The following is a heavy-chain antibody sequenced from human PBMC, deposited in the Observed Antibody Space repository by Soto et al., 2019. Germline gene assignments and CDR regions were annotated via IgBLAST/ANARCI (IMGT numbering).Heavy chain of an antibody. D-gene: IGHD3-3*01. Sequence: SVKVSCKASGGTFSSYAISWVQQAPGQGLEWMGGIIPIFGTANYAQKFQGRVTITADESTSTAYMELSSLRSEDTAVYYCAREVHYDFWSGNNWFDPWGQGTLVTVSS. J-gene: IGHJ5*02. CDR2: IIPIFGTA. V-gene: IGHV1-69*13. CDR3: AREVHYDFWSGNNWFDP. CDR1: GGTFSSYA.